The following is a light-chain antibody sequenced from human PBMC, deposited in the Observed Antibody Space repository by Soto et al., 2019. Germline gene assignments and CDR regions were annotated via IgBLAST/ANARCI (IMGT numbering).Light chain of an antibody. CDR3: SSSTSRTTFV. Sequence: QSVLTQPASVSGAPGQSITISCTGTNSDLNYVSWHQQHPGKAPKLMIYEVSNRPSGVSNRFSGSNYGNTASPTISGHPAEDEAVYYCSSSTSRTTFVFGTGTKFTVL. CDR2: EVS. V-gene: IGLV2-14*01. J-gene: IGLJ1*01. CDR1: NSDLNY.